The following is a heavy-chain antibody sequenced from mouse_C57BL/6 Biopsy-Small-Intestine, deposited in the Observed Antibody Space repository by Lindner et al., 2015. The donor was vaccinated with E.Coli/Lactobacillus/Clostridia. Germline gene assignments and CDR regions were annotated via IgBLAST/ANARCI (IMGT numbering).Heavy chain of an antibody. Sequence: VQLQESGPELVKPGASVKISCKASGYSFTDYNMNWVKQSHGKILEWIGYINPNNGGTSYNQKFKGKATLTVNKSSSTAYMQLSSLTYEDSAVYYCARGPMDYWGQGTSVTVSS. CDR1: GYSFTDYN. V-gene: IGHV1-22*01. CDR2: INPNNGGT. J-gene: IGHJ4*01. CDR3: ARGPMDY.